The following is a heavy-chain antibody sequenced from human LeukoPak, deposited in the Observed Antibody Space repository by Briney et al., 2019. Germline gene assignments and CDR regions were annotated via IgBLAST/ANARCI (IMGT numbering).Heavy chain of an antibody. Sequence: PSETLSLTCTVSGGSISGYYWNWIRQPAGKGLEWIGRIYTSGSTNYNPSLKSRVTMSVDTSKNQFSLKLFSVTAADTAVYYCARDLGGYNYGYSFDYRGQGTLVTVSS. CDR3: ARDLGGYNYGYSFDY. CDR2: IYTSGST. V-gene: IGHV4-4*07. CDR1: GGSISGYY. J-gene: IGHJ4*02. D-gene: IGHD5-18*01.